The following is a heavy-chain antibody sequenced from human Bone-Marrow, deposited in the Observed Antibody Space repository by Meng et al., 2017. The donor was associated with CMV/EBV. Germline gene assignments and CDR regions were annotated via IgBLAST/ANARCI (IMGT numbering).Heavy chain of an antibody. CDR1: GFTFSSYG. Sequence: SAASGFTFSSYGMHWVRQAPGKGLEWVAVISYDGSNKYYADSVKGRFTISRDNSKNTLYLQMNSLRAEDTAVYYCAKDWSVAGNFDYWGQGTLVTVSS. J-gene: IGHJ4*02. CDR3: AKDWSVAGNFDY. V-gene: IGHV3-30*18. CDR2: ISYDGSNK. D-gene: IGHD6-19*01.